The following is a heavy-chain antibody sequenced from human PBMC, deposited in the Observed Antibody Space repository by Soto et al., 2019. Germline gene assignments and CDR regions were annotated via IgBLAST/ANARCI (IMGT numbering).Heavy chain of an antibody. J-gene: IGHJ6*03. CDR1: GFTFSDHY. CDR2: ISSSGSTI. Sequence: QVQLVESGGGLVKPGGSLRLSCAASGFTFSDHYMSWIRQAPGKGLEWVSYISSSGSTIYYADSVKGLFTISRENTKNSLYLRMNSLRAEDTAVYYCARPELLSYYYMDVWGKGTTVTVSS. V-gene: IGHV3-11*01. D-gene: IGHD3-10*01. CDR3: ARPELLSYYYMDV.